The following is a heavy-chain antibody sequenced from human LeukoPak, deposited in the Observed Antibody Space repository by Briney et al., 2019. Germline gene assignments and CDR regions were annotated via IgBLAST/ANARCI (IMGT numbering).Heavy chain of an antibody. V-gene: IGHV3-9*01. Sequence: GGSLRLSCAASGFTFDDYAMHWVRQAPGKGLEWVSGISWNSGSIGYADSVKGRFTISRDNAKNSLYLQMNSLGAEDTALYYCAKDIGSSGWYDYWGQGTLVTVSS. J-gene: IGHJ4*02. D-gene: IGHD6-19*01. CDR2: ISWNSGSI. CDR1: GFTFDDYA. CDR3: AKDIGSSGWYDY.